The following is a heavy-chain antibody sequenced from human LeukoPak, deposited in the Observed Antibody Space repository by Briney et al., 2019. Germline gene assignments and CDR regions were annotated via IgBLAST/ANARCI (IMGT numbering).Heavy chain of an antibody. V-gene: IGHV3-23*01. CDR2: ITTSDGNT. J-gene: IGHJ4*02. Sequence: GGSLRLSCAASGFTLSTYWMRWVRQAPGKGLEWVSTITTSDGNTYYAASVKRRFTVSRDNSKTTLFLQMNSLRAEDTAVYYCAKDGGLWVSAHWGDSWGRGTLVTVSS. D-gene: IGHD7-27*01. CDR1: GFTLSTYW. CDR3: AKDGGLWVSAHWGDS.